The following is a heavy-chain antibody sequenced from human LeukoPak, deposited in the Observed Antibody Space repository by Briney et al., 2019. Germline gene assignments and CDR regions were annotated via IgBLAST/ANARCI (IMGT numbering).Heavy chain of an antibody. Sequence: GGSLRLSCAASGFTFSSYGMHWVRQAPGKGLEWVAFIRFDGSYKYYADSVKGRFTISRDNSKNTLYLQMNSLRTEDTAVYYCAKDFSVYYYDSRVFDYWGQGTLVTVSS. J-gene: IGHJ4*02. V-gene: IGHV3-30*02. D-gene: IGHD3-22*01. CDR3: AKDFSVYYYDSRVFDY. CDR1: GFTFSSYG. CDR2: IRFDGSYK.